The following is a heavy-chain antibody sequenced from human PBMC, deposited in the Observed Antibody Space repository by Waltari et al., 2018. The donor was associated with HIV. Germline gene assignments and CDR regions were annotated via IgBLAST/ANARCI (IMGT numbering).Heavy chain of an antibody. CDR1: GYTFTGYF. Sequence: QVQLVQSGAEVKKPGASVKVSCKASGYTFTGYFIHWVRQAPGQGLSWMGWINPNSGGTNFAQRFLGRVTLSRDSSISTASMELNRLTSDDTAVYYCARDPYCSSPSCPPHYFYGMDVWGQGTTVTVSS. CDR2: INPNSGGT. J-gene: IGHJ6*02. CDR3: ARDPYCSSPSCPPHYFYGMDV. V-gene: IGHV1-2*02. D-gene: IGHD2-2*01.